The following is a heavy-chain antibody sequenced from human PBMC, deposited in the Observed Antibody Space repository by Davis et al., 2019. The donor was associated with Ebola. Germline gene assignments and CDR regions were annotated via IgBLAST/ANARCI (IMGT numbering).Heavy chain of an antibody. CDR2: IHPNDGTT. V-gene: IGHV1-46*01. Sequence: ASVKVSCKASGYTFTNYYMHWVRKAPGQGLEWMGLIHPNDGTTKYPQKFQDRLTITRDTSTSTVYMELSSLRSEDTAVYYCARGGPVAVAGYDYWGQGTLVTVSS. D-gene: IGHD6-19*01. CDR3: ARGGPVAVAGYDY. J-gene: IGHJ4*02. CDR1: GYTFTNYY.